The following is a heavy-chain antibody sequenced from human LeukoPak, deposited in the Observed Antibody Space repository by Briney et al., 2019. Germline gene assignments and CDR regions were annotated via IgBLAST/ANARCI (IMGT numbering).Heavy chain of an antibody. Sequence: GGSLRLSCAASGFTFSIYSSNWVRQAPGKGLEWVSSISSSSSYIYYADSVKGRFTISRDNAKNSLYLQMNSLRAEDTAVYYCARDRYDFWSGASDYWGQGTLVTVSS. V-gene: IGHV3-21*01. J-gene: IGHJ4*02. CDR1: GFTFSIYS. D-gene: IGHD3-3*01. CDR3: ARDRYDFWSGASDY. CDR2: ISSSSSYI.